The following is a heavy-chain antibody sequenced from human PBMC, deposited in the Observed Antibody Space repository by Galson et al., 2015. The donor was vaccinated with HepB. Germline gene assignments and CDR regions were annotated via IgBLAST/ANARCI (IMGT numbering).Heavy chain of an antibody. CDR1: GYTFTSYY. CDR3: ARGATDPYCSSTSCYQYYYYYYGMDV. D-gene: IGHD2-2*01. V-gene: IGHV1-46*01. Sequence: SVKVSCKASGYTFTSYYMHWVRQAPGQGLEWMGIINPSGGSTSYAQKFQGRVTMTRDTSTSTVYMELSSLRSEDTAVYYCARGATDPYCSSTSCYQYYYYYYGMDVWGQGTTVTVSS. J-gene: IGHJ6*02. CDR2: INPSGGST.